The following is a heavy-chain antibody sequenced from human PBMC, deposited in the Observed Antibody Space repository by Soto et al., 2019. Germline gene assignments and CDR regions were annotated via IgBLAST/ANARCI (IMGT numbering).Heavy chain of an antibody. J-gene: IGHJ4*02. D-gene: IGHD2-21*01. Sequence: SETLSLTCTVSGGSISRYYWSWIRQPPGKGLEWIGFIHYSGSTNYNPSLKGRVTMSVDTSKNQFSLKLTSVNTADTAIYYCTRGGDPYKTGHWGQGTLVTVSS. CDR1: GGSISRYY. CDR2: IHYSGST. V-gene: IGHV4-59*01. CDR3: TRGGDPYKTGH.